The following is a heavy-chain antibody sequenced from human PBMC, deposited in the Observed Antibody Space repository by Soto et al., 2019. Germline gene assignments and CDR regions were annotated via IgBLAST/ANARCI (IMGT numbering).Heavy chain of an antibody. CDR1: GFTFSSYA. V-gene: IGHV3-23*01. J-gene: IGHJ3*02. D-gene: IGHD6-19*01. Sequence: EVQLLESGGGLVQPGGSQRLSCAASGFTFSSYAMSWVRQAPGKGLEWVSAISGSGGTTYYADSVKGRFTFSRDNSKNTLYLQMNSLRAEDTAVYYCAKTANGWFIAFDIWGQGTMVTVSS. CDR2: ISGSGGTT. CDR3: AKTANGWFIAFDI.